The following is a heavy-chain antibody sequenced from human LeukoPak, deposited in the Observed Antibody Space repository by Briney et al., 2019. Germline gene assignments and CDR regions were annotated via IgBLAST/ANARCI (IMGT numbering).Heavy chain of an antibody. D-gene: IGHD4-11*01. Sequence: SETLSLTCTVSGGSISSYYWSWIRQPPGKGLEWIGYIYYSGSTNYNPSLKSRVTISVDTSKNQFSLKLSSVTAADTAVYYCARGPTYSDSPHYWGQGTLVTVSS. CDR2: IYYSGST. CDR3: ARGPTYSDSPHY. V-gene: IGHV4-59*01. J-gene: IGHJ4*02. CDR1: GGSISSYY.